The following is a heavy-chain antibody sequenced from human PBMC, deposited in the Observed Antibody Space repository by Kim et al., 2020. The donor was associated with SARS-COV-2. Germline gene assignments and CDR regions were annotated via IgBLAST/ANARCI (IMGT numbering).Heavy chain of an antibody. V-gene: IGHV3-30*01. D-gene: IGHD5-18*01. J-gene: IGHJ6*02. CDR3: ARDKGIQLWFHYYYGMDV. Sequence: VKGRFTISRDNSKNTLYMQMNSRRAEDTAVYYCARDKGIQLWFHYYYGMDVWGQGTTVTVSS.